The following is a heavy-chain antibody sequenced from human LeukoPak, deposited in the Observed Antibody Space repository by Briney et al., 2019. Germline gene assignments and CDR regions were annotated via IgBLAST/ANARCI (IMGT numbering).Heavy chain of an antibody. CDR1: GYTFTSYD. CDR2: MNPSSGNT. J-gene: IGHJ6*03. V-gene: IGHV1-8*01. D-gene: IGHD3-10*01. CDR3: ARVRPNPSGYYYMDV. Sequence: ASVKVSCKASGYTFTSYDINWVRQATGQGLEWMGWMNPSSGNTGYAQKFQGRVTMTRNTSISTAYMELSSLRSEDAAVYYCARVRPNPSGYYYMDVWGKGTTVTVSS.